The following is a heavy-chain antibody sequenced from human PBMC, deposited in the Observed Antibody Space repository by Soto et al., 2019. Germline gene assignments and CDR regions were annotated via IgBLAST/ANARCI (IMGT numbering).Heavy chain of an antibody. D-gene: IGHD2-15*01. Sequence: XXTLSLTFTVSGGSISSSSYYWGSIRQPPGKGLEWIGSIYYSGSTYYNPSLKSRVTISVDTSKNQFSLKLSSVTAADTAVYYCARHTPAISISDHWGQGTLVTVSS. V-gene: IGHV4-39*01. CDR3: ARHTPAISISDH. CDR1: GGSISSSSYY. CDR2: IYYSGST. J-gene: IGHJ4*02.